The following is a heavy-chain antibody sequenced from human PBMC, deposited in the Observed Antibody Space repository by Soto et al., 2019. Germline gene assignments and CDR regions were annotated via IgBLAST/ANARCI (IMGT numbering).Heavy chain of an antibody. CDR3: TKYRRTDAEGYSFDY. D-gene: IGHD2-15*01. CDR1: GGSFSGYY. V-gene: IGHV4-34*01. Sequence: SETLSLTCAVYGGSFSGYYWSWIRQPPGKGLEWIGEINHSGSTNYNPSLKSRVTISVDTSKNQFSLQLSSVTAADSAVYFCTKYRRTDAEGYSFDYWGQGALVTSPQ. CDR2: INHSGST. J-gene: IGHJ4*02.